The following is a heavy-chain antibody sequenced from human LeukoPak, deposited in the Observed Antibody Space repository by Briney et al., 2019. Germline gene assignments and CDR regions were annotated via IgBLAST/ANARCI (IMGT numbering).Heavy chain of an antibody. CDR2: IYYSGSI. CDR3: ARENPSGYYNRPIDY. Sequence: SETLSLTCTVSGASISSYYWSWVRQPPGKGLEWIGDIYYSGSIKYNPSLKSRVTMSVDTSKNQFSLKLSSVTAADTAIYYCARENPSGYYNRPIDYWGQGTLVTVSS. D-gene: IGHD3-22*01. V-gene: IGHV4-59*01. J-gene: IGHJ4*02. CDR1: GASISSYY.